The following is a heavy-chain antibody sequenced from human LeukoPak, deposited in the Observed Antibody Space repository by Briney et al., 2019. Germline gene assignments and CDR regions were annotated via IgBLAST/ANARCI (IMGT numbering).Heavy chain of an antibody. CDR2: ISSSSSYI. CDR1: GFYFGGHA. J-gene: IGHJ4*02. V-gene: IGHV3-21*01. CDR3: SSRDY. Sequence: GGSLRLSCVASGFYFGGHAMHWLRQAPGKGLEWVSSISSSSSYIYYADSVKGRFTISRDNAKNSLYLQMNSLRAEDTAVYYCSSRDYWGQGTLVTVSS. D-gene: IGHD6-13*01.